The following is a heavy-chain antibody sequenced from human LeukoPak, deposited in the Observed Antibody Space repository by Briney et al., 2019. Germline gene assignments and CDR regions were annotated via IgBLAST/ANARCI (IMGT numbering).Heavy chain of an antibody. CDR2: IYYSGST. D-gene: IGHD6-6*01. V-gene: IGHV4-39*01. J-gene: IGHJ6*03. CDR1: GGSISSSSYY. Sequence: PSETLSLTCTVSGGSISSSSYYWGWIRQPPGKGLEWIGSIYYSGSTYYNPSLKSRVTISVDTSKNQFSLKLSSVTAADTAVYYCARSKGQLVDYYYYYYMDVWGKGTTVTVSS. CDR3: ARSKGQLVDYYYYYYMDV.